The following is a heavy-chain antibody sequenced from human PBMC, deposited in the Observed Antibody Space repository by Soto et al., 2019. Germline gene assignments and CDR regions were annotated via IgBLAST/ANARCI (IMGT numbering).Heavy chain of an antibody. CDR1: GYTFTGYY. CDR3: ARDYGSGDRYYYGMDV. CDR2: INPNSGGP. Sequence: ASVKVSCKASGYTFTGYYIHWVRQAPGQRLEWMGYINPNSGGPNYAQKFQGRVTMTRDTSISTAYMELSRLRSDDTAVYFCARDYGSGDRYYYGMDVWGQGTTVTVSS. J-gene: IGHJ6*02. D-gene: IGHD3-3*01. V-gene: IGHV1-2*02.